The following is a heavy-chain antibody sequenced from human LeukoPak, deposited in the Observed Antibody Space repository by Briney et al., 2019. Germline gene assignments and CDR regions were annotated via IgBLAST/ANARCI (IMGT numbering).Heavy chain of an antibody. V-gene: IGHV3-7*03. CDR1: GFTFNSNA. Sequence: GGSLRLSCAASGFTFNSNAIHWVRQAPGKGLEWVANIKQDGSEKYYVDSVKGRFTISRDNAKNSLYLQMNSLRAEDTAVYYCARDRVYYGMDVWGQGTTVTVSS. J-gene: IGHJ6*02. D-gene: IGHD3-10*01. CDR3: ARDRVYYGMDV. CDR2: IKQDGSEK.